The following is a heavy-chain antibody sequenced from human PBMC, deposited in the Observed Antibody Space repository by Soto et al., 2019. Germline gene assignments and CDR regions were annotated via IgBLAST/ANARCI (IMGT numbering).Heavy chain of an antibody. Sequence: GGSLRLSCAASGFTFSSYAMSWVRQAPGKGMEWVSAISGSGGSTYYADSVKGRFTISRDNSKNTLYLQMNSLRAEDTAVYYCAKYGGYCSSTSCYGIYYYYMDVWGKGTTVTVSS. D-gene: IGHD2-2*01. V-gene: IGHV3-23*01. CDR1: GFTFSSYA. CDR2: ISGSGGST. J-gene: IGHJ6*03. CDR3: AKYGGYCSSTSCYGIYYYYMDV.